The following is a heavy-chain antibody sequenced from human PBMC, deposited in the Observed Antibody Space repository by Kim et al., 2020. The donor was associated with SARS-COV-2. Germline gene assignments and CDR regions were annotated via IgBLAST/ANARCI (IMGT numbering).Heavy chain of an antibody. J-gene: IGHJ4*02. CDR1: GYSISNDNY. V-gene: IGHV4-38-2*02. D-gene: IGHD3-16*02. CDR2: IYHSGTT. CDR3: YRSPDY. Sequence: SETLSLTCTVSGYSISNDNYWVWIRQPPGKGLEWIGSIYHSGTTYYNSSLERRVTISVDTSKNQFSLNLISVTAADTAVYYCYRSPDYWGQGALVTVSS.